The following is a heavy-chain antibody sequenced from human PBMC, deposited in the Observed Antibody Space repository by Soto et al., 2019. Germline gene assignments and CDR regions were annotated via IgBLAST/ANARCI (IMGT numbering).Heavy chain of an antibody. CDR3: ASGSDSSGYYDLGRY. Sequence: QVQLVESGGGVVQPGRSLRLSCAASGFTFSSYAMHWVRQAPGKGLEWVAVISYDGTNNYADSVKGRFTISRDNSKNTLYLQMNSLRAEDTAFYYCASGSDSSGYYDLGRYWGQGTLVTVSS. CDR2: ISYDGTN. CDR1: GFTFSSYA. J-gene: IGHJ4*02. D-gene: IGHD3-22*01. V-gene: IGHV3-30-3*01.